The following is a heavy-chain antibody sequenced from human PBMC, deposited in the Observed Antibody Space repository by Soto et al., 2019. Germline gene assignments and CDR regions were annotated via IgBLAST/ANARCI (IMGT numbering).Heavy chain of an antibody. V-gene: IGHV1-46*01. D-gene: IGHD5-12*01. J-gene: IGHJ3*02. CDR1: GYTFTSYY. CDR3: ARGGYSGYDTPPDAFDI. CDR2: INPSGGST. Sequence: ASVKGSWKSSGYTFTSYYMHWVRQAPGQGLEWMGIINPSGGSTSYAQKFQGRVTMTRDTSTSTVYMELSSLRSEDTAVYYCARGGYSGYDTPPDAFDIWGQGTMVTVSS.